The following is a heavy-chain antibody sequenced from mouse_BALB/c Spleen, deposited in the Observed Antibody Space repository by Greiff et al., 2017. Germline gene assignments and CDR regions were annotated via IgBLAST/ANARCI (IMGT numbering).Heavy chain of an antibody. Sequence: QVQLQQSGAELVKPGASVKLSCKASGYTFTSYWMHWVKQRPGQGLEWIGEINPSNGRTNYNEKFKSKATLTVDKSSSTAYMQLSSLTSEDSAVYYCARGDYGPWFAYWGQGTLVTVSA. V-gene: IGHV1S81*02. D-gene: IGHD1-2*01. CDR3: ARGDYGPWFAY. CDR2: INPSNGRT. J-gene: IGHJ3*01. CDR1: GYTFTSYW.